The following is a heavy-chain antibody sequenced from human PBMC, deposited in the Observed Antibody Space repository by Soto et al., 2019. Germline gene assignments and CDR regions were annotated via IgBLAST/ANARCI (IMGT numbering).Heavy chain of an antibody. CDR1: GGSISSSSYY. CDR2: IYYSGNT. V-gene: IGHV4-39*01. D-gene: IGHD2-2*03. J-gene: IGHJ6*02. CDR3: ARLNGYCVSTNCHGYYGMDV. Sequence: PSETLSLTCTVSGGSISSSSYYWGWIRQPPGKGLEWIGSIYYSGNTYGNPSLKSRVTISVDTSKNQFSLKLSSVTAADTAVYYCARLNGYCVSTNCHGYYGMDVWGQGTTVTVSS.